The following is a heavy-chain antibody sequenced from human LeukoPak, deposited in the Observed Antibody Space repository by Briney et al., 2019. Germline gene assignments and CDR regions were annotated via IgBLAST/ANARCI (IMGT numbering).Heavy chain of an antibody. J-gene: IGHJ5*02. V-gene: IGHV4-34*01. CDR2: INHSGST. CDR3: ARRYCSSTSCLNWFDP. D-gene: IGHD2-2*01. Sequence: SETLSLTCAVYGGPFSGYYWSWIRQPPGKGLEWIGEINHSGSTNYNPSLKSRVTISVDTSKNQFSLKLSSVTAADTAVYYCARRYCSSTSCLNWFDPWGQGTLVTVSS. CDR1: GGPFSGYY.